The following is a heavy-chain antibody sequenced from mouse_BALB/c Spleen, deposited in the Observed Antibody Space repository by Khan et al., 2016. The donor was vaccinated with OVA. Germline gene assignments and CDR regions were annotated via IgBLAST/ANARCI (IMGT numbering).Heavy chain of an antibody. V-gene: IGHV2-3*01. CDR1: GFSLTSYG. CDR3: AKDRGYYAVDY. J-gene: IGHJ4*01. Sequence: VKLKESGPGLVAPSQSLSITCTVSGFSLTSYGVSWVRQPPGKGLEWLGVIWGDGNTTFHSALRSRLSTSKDNSKSQVFLKLNSLQTDDTATYYCAKDRGYYAVDYWGQGTSVTVSS. CDR2: IWGDGNT.